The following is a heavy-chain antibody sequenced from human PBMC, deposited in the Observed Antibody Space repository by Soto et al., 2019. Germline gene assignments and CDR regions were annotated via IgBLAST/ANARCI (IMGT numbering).Heavy chain of an antibody. CDR1: GGTFSSYA. CDR3: ARGSSSWPYFDY. J-gene: IGHJ4*02. D-gene: IGHD6-13*01. CDR2: IIPIFGTT. V-gene: IGHV1-69*15. Sequence: QVQLVQSGAEVKKPGSSVKVSCKASGGTFSSYAISCVRQAPGQGLEWMGRIIPIFGTTNYAQRFQGRVTITADPSTNTAYLELSSLRSEDTAVYFCARGSSSWPYFDYWGQGTLVTVSS.